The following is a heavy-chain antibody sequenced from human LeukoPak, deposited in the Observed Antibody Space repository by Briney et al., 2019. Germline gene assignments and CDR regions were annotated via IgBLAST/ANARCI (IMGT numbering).Heavy chain of an antibody. CDR3: ARDLGGSGSPFDY. CDR2: IWYDGSNK. D-gene: IGHD3-10*01. V-gene: IGHV3-33*01. Sequence: GRSLRLSCAASGFTFSSYGMHWVRQARGKGLEWVAVIWYDGSNKYYADSVKGRFTISRDNSKNTLYLQMNSLRAEDTAVYYCARDLGGSGSPFDYWGQGTLVTVSS. CDR1: GFTFSSYG. J-gene: IGHJ4*02.